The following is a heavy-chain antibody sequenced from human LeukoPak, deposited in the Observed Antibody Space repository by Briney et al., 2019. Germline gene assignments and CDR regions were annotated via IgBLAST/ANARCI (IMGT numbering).Heavy chain of an antibody. V-gene: IGHV4-34*01. Sequence: PSETLSLTCAVYGGSFSGYYWNWIRQPPGKGLEWIGGINHSGNTNYNPSLKSRVTISVDTSKNQFSLKLSSVTAADTAVYYCARGGYGSGWDYMDVWGQGTTVTVSS. J-gene: IGHJ6*03. D-gene: IGHD3-10*01. CDR2: INHSGNT. CDR1: GGSFSGYY. CDR3: ARGGYGSGWDYMDV.